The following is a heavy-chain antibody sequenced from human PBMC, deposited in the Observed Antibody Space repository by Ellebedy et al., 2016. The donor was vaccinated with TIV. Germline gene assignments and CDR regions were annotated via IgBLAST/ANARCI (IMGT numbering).Heavy chain of an antibody. D-gene: IGHD7-27*01. Sequence: GGSLRLSCVGSGFLFGSYWMHRVRQAPGKGLEWISYISGSSLTIYYADSVKGRFTISRDNAKNSLYLQMSSLTAEDTAGYYCARDMAWGNERVNDALDIWGQGTMVTVSA. CDR2: ISGSSLTI. V-gene: IGHV3-48*04. CDR3: ARDMAWGNERVNDALDI. CDR1: GFLFGSYW. J-gene: IGHJ3*02.